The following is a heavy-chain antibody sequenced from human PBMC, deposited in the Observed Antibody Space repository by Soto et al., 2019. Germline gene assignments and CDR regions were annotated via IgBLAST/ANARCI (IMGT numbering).Heavy chain of an antibody. CDR2: ISSSGSTI. V-gene: IGHV3-11*01. Sequence: QVPLVESGGGLVKPGGSLRLSCAASGFTFSDYYMSWIRQAPGKGLEWVSYISSSGSTIYYADSVKGRFTISRDNAKNSLYLQMNSLRVEDTAVYYCARLDGNDFDSSGYYYYYYGMDVWGQGTTVTVSS. J-gene: IGHJ6*02. CDR3: ARLDGNDFDSSGYYYYYYGMDV. CDR1: GFTFSDYY. D-gene: IGHD3-22*01.